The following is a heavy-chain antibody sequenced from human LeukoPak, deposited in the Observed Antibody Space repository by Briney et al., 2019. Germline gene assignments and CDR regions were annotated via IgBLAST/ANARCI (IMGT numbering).Heavy chain of an antibody. CDR1: GGSISSYY. CDR2: IYTSGST. D-gene: IGHD2-15*01. CDR3: ARDRLRLGYERTNWFDP. Sequence: PSETLSLTCTVSGGSISSYYWSWIRQPAGKGLEWIGRIYTSGSTNYNPSLKSRVTMSVDTSKNQFSLKLSSVTAADTAVYYCARDRLRLGYERTNWFDPWGQGTLVTVSS. V-gene: IGHV4-4*07. J-gene: IGHJ5*02.